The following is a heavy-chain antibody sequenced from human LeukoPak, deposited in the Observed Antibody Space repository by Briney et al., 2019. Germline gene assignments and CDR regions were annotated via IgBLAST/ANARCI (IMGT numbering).Heavy chain of an antibody. CDR1: GGSFSGYY. D-gene: IGHD3-10*01. CDR2: INDSGTT. CDR3: ARSGRYQIY. Sequence: SETLSLTCAVYGGSFSGYYWSWIRQPPGKGLEWIGEINDSGTTNYNPSLKSRVTISEDAFRNQFSLKLSSVTAADTAVYYCARSGRYQIYWGRGTLVTVSS. V-gene: IGHV4-34*01. J-gene: IGHJ4*02.